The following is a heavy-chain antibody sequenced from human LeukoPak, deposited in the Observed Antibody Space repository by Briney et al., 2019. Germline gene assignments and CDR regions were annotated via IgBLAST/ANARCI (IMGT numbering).Heavy chain of an antibody. CDR1: GGTFSSYA. Sequence: GASVKVSFKASGGTFSSYAISWVRQAPGQGREWRGRIIPILGIANYAQKFQGRVTITADKSTSTAYMELSSLRSEDTAVSYCARDSREQWLVEFYGMDVWGQGTTVTVSS. CDR3: ARDSREQWLVEFYGMDV. J-gene: IGHJ6*02. V-gene: IGHV1-69*04. D-gene: IGHD6-19*01. CDR2: IIPILGIA.